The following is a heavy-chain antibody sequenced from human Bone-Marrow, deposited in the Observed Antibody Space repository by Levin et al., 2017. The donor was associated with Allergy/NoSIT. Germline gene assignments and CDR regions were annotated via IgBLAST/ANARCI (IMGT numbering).Heavy chain of an antibody. CDR2: IYWDNDK. D-gene: IGHD6-13*01. Sequence: ESGPTLVKPTQTLTLTCTFSGFSLSTSGVGVGWIRQPPGQALEWLALIYWDNDKRYSPSLMSRLTITKDTSKNQVVLTMTNMDPVDTATYYCAHRRNSSWPHYYYYGMDVWGQGTTVTVSS. J-gene: IGHJ6*02. CDR1: GFSLSTSGVG. V-gene: IGHV2-5*02. CDR3: AHRRNSSWPHYYYYGMDV.